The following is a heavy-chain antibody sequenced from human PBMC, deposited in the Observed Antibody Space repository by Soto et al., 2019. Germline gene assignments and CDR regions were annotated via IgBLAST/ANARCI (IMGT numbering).Heavy chain of an antibody. Sequence: KPSETLSLTCAVYGGSFSGYYWSWIRQPPGKGLEWIAEINHSGKTFYNPSLQSRVSISVDTPKNQLSLSLTSVTAADTAVYFCVRGGRACEIDQCYTWFGTRGPGTLVTVSS. J-gene: IGHJ5*02. CDR3: VRGGRACEIDQCYTWFGT. D-gene: IGHD2-2*02. CDR1: GGSFSGYY. V-gene: IGHV4-34*01. CDR2: INHSGKT.